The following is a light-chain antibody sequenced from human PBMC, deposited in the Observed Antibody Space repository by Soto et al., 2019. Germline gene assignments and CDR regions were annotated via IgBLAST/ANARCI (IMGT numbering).Light chain of an antibody. V-gene: IGLV1-44*01. CDR2: SDN. Sequence: QSVLTQPPSASGTPGQRVTISCSGSSSNIGSNTVHWYQQLPGTAPKLLIYSDNQRPSGVPDRLSGSKSGTSASLAISGLQSEDEADYYCAAWDDSLNGHVFGTGTKLTVL. CDR1: SSNIGSNT. J-gene: IGLJ1*01. CDR3: AAWDDSLNGHV.